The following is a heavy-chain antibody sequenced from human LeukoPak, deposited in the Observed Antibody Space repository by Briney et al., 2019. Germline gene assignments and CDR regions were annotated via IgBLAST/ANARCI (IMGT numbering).Heavy chain of an antibody. CDR3: ARAAETFGDSVTDN. D-gene: IGHD4-17*01. V-gene: IGHV3-23*01. Sequence: GGSLRLSCATSGFTLSSHAMSWVRQAPGKGLEWVSVISGSRDITFYADFVRGRFTISRDNSKSTLYLQMYSPRAEDTAVYYCARAAETFGDSVTDNWGRGTLVTVSP. J-gene: IGHJ4*02. CDR1: GFTLSSHA. CDR2: ISGSRDIT.